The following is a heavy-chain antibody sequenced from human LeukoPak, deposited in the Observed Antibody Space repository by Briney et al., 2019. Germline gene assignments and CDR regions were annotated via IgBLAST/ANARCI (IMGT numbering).Heavy chain of an antibody. Sequence: GGSLRLSCAASGFTFSSYAMSWVRQAPGKGLEWVSAISGSGGSTYYADSAKGRFTISRDNSKNTLYLQMNSLKTEDTAVYYCTTDQDFWSGYYQDAFDIWGQGTMVTVSS. J-gene: IGHJ3*02. D-gene: IGHD3-3*01. CDR3: TTDQDFWSGYYQDAFDI. V-gene: IGHV3-23*01. CDR1: GFTFSSYA. CDR2: ISGSGGST.